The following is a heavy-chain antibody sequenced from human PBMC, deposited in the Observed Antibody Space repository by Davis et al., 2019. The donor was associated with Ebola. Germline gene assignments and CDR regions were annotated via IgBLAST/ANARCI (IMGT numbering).Heavy chain of an antibody. CDR2: INHSGST. CDR3: ARSLMITFGGAKGAFDI. J-gene: IGHJ3*02. V-gene: IGHV4-34*01. CDR1: GASISSYY. D-gene: IGHD3-16*01. Sequence: SETLSPTCTVPGASISSYYWSWIRQPPGKGLEWTGEINHSGSTNYNPSLKSRVTISVDTSKNQFSLKLSSVTAADTAVYYCARSLMITFGGAKGAFDIWGQGTMVTVSS.